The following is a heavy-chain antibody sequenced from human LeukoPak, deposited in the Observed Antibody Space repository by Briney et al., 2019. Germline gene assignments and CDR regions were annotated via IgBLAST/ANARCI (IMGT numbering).Heavy chain of an antibody. V-gene: IGHV3-23*01. CDR2: ISGSGGST. J-gene: IGHJ4*02. CDR1: GFTFSSYA. D-gene: IGHD6-19*01. Sequence: PGGSLRHSCAASGFTFSSYAMSWVRQAPGKGLEWVSAISGSGGSTYYADSVKGRFTISRDNSKNTLYLQMNNLRTEDTAVYYCARGVRYSSAWAFDYWGQGTLVTVSS. CDR3: ARGVRYSSAWAFDY.